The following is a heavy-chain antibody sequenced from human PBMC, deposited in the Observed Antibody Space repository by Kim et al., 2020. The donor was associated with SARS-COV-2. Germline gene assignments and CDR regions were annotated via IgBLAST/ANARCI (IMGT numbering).Heavy chain of an antibody. CDR1: GFTFRYYA. CDR3: ARDFKVKNYGGNSVGFSYYGMDV. CDR2: ISYDGSYK. D-gene: IGHD4-17*01. V-gene: IGHV3-30*04. Sequence: GGSLRLSCTASGFTFRYYAMHWVRQAPGKGLEWVAVISYDGSYKFYADSVKGRFTISRDNSENTVYLQMNSLRAEDTAVYYCARDFKVKNYGGNSVGFSYYGMDVWGHGTTVTVSS. J-gene: IGHJ6*02.